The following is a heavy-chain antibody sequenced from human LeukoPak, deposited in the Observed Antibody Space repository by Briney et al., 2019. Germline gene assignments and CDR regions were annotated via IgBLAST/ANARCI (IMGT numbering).Heavy chain of an antibody. CDR3: ARGSVAWYYYYMDV. J-gene: IGHJ6*03. CDR2: MNPNSGNT. V-gene: IGHV1-8*01. CDR1: GYTFTSYD. Sequence: ASVKVSCKASGYTFTSYDINWVRQATGQGLEGMGWMNPNSGNTGYAQKFQGRVTMTRNTSISTAYMELSSLRSEDTAVYYCARGSVAWYYYYMDVWGKGTTVTVSS. D-gene: IGHD5/OR15-5a*01.